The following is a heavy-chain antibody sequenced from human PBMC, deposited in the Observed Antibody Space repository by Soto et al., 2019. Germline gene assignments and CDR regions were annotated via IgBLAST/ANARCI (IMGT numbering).Heavy chain of an antibody. Sequence: GDSVKVSYKADGYSFTSLHFNWVRQATGQGLEWIGWMNPHSGDTGFAQRFQGRVTMTRNTSINTAYMELRSLRSQDTAVYYCARGSPGPVDHWGQGTQVTVSS. CDR3: ARGSPGPVDH. CDR2: MNPHSGDT. V-gene: IGHV1-8*01. J-gene: IGHJ4*02. D-gene: IGHD3-10*01. CDR1: GYSFTSLH.